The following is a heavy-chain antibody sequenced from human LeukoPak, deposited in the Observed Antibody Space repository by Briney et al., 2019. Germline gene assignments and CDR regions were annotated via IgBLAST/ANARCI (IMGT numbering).Heavy chain of an antibody. Sequence: ASVKVSCKASGYTFTDYYIHWVRQAPGQGLEWMGVLYPRGWSPTYAQKFQDRVTLTCAPSTSTVYMELSSLTSEDTAVYSCARELHGGYFDYWGQGTLVTVSS. V-gene: IGHV1-46*01. D-gene: IGHD3-16*01. CDR2: LYPRGWSP. J-gene: IGHJ4*02. CDR1: GYTFTDYY. CDR3: ARELHGGYFDY.